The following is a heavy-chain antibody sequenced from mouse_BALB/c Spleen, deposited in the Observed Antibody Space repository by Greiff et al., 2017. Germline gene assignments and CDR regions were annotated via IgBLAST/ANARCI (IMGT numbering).Heavy chain of an antibody. CDR1: GFSLTSYG. CDR3: ASNYYGSSPAWFAY. V-gene: IGHV2-3*01. D-gene: IGHD1-1*01. Sequence: VHLVDSGPGLVAPSQSLSITCTVSGFSLTSYGVSWVRQPPGKGLEWLGVIWGDGSTNYHSALISRLSISKDNSKSQVFLKLNSLQTDDTATYYCASNYYGSSPAWFAYWGQGTLVTVSA. J-gene: IGHJ3*01. CDR2: IWGDGST.